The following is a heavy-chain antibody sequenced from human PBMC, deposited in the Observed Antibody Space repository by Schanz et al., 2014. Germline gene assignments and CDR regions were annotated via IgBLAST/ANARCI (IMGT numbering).Heavy chain of an antibody. Sequence: EVHLVESGGGLVKRGGSLRLSCAASGFTISSYSMNWVRQAPGKGLEWVSSISSSGSYIYYADSVKGRFSISRDNAKYSLYLQMNSLRAEDTAVYYCAREEGWGIAAAGPKHYYYGMDVWGQGTTVTVSS. V-gene: IGHV3-21*01. J-gene: IGHJ6*02. CDR1: GFTISSYS. CDR3: AREEGWGIAAAGPKHYYYGMDV. CDR2: ISSSGSYI. D-gene: IGHD6-13*01.